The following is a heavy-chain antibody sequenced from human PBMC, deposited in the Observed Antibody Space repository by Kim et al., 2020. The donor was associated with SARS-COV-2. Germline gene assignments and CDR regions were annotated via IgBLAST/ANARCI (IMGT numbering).Heavy chain of an antibody. D-gene: IGHD6-19*01. J-gene: IGHJ6*02. CDR2: IIPIFGTA. CDR3: AKRGQYSSGAYYGMDV. CDR1: GGTFSSYA. V-gene: IGHV1-69*13. Sequence: SVKVSCKASGGTFSSYAISWVRQAPGQGLEWMGGIIPIFGTANYAQKFQGRVTITADESTSTAYMELSSLRSEDTAVYYCAKRGQYSSGAYYGMDVWGQGTTVTVSS.